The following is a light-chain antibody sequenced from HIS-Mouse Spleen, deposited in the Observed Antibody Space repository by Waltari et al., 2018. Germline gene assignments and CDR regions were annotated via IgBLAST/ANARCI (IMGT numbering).Light chain of an antibody. CDR3: QVWDSSSDHVV. J-gene: IGLJ2*01. CDR2: DDS. Sequence: SYVLTQPPSVSVAPGKPARITWGGNNIGSKSVHWYQQTPGQAPVLVVYDDSDRPSGIPERFSGSNSGNTATLTISRVEAGDEADYYCQVWDSSSDHVVFGGGTKLTVL. CDR1: NIGSKS. V-gene: IGLV3-21*03.